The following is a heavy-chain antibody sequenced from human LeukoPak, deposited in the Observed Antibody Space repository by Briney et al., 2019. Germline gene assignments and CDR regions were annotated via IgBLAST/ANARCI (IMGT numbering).Heavy chain of an antibody. CDR2: TNRDGSST. Sequence: GGSLRLSCAASGFTFSIYWMHWVRQAPGEGPVWVAHTNRDGSSTAYTDSVKGRFTISKDNAKNTLYMLMNSLRAEDTAVYYCARDSVEWYIFDYWGQGTLVTVSS. V-gene: IGHV3-74*01. J-gene: IGHJ4*02. CDR1: GFTFSIYW. CDR3: ARDSVEWYIFDY. D-gene: IGHD3-3*01.